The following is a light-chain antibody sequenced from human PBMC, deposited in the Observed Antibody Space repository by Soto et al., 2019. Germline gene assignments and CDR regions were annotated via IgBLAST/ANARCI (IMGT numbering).Light chain of an antibody. CDR3: SSYTSSSTYA. V-gene: IGLV2-14*01. Sequence: QSALTQPASVSGSPGQSITISCTGTSSDVGGYNYVSWYQQHPGKAPKLMIYEDSNRPSGVSNRFSGSKSGNTASLTISGLHAEDAADYYCSSYTSSSTYAFGTGTKLTVL. J-gene: IGLJ1*01. CDR1: SSDVGGYNY. CDR2: EDS.